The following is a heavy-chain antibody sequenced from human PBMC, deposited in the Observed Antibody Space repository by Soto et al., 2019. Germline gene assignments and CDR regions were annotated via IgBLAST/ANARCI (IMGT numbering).Heavy chain of an antibody. Sequence: SQTLSLTCAISGDSVSSNSAAWNWIRQSPSRGLEWLGRTYYRSKWYNDYAVSVKSRITINPDTSKNQFSLQLNSVTPEDTAVYYCARDSTHNYYDSSGYYSYSDYWGQGTLVTVSS. V-gene: IGHV6-1*01. CDR3: ARDSTHNYYDSSGYYSYSDY. D-gene: IGHD3-22*01. CDR2: TYYRSKWYN. J-gene: IGHJ4*02. CDR1: GDSVSSNSAA.